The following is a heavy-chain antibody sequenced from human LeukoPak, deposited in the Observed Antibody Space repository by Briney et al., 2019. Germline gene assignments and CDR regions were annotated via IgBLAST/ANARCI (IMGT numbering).Heavy chain of an antibody. D-gene: IGHD1-26*01. V-gene: IGHV3-53*01. CDR3: AREVGASYGMDV. CDR2: IYSGGST. Sequence: GGSLRLSCAASGLTVSSAYMSWVRQAPGKGLEWVSVIYSGGSTYYADSVKGRFTISRDNSKNTLYLQMNSLRAEDTAVYYCAREVGASYGMDVWGQGTTVTVSS. J-gene: IGHJ6*02. CDR1: GLTVSSAY.